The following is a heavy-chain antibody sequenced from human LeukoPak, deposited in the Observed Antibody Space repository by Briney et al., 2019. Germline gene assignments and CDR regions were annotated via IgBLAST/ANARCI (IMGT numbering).Heavy chain of an antibody. J-gene: IGHJ3*02. CDR3: ARGSIRWAFDI. CDR1: GFTFSSYG. V-gene: IGHV3-30*03. D-gene: IGHD4-23*01. Sequence: PGGSLRLSCAASGFTFSSYGMHWVRQAPGKGLEWVAVISYDGSNKYYADSVKGRFTISRDNSKNTLYLQMNSLRAEDTAVYHCARGSIRWAFDIWGQGTMVSVSS. CDR2: ISYDGSNK.